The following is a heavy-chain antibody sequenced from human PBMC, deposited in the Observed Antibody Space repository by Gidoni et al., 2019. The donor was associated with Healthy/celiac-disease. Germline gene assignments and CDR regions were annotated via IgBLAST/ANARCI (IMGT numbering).Heavy chain of an antibody. J-gene: IGHJ5*02. Sequence: EVQLVVSGGGLVKPGGSLRLSCAAPGFPFSSYRMNWVRQAPGKGLEWVSSISSSSSYIYYADSVKGRFTISRDNAKNSLYLQMNSLRAEDTAVYYCARLTYYYDSSIREMGWFDPWGQGTLVTVSS. CDR3: ARLTYYYDSSIREMGWFDP. CDR2: ISSSSSYI. CDR1: GFPFSSYR. D-gene: IGHD3-22*01. V-gene: IGHV3-21*01.